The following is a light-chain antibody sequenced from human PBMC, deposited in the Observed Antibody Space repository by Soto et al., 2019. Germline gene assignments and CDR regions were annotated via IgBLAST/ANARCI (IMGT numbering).Light chain of an antibody. J-gene: IGKJ2*01. V-gene: IGKV3-20*01. CDR2: DAS. CDR1: QSVSSRY. Sequence: EIVLTQSPGTLSLSPGERATLSCRASQSVSSRYLAWYQQKPGQAPRLLIYDASNRATGIPDRFSGSVSGIDFTLTISRLEPEDFAVYYCQQYVTSPPRYTFGQGTKLEIE. CDR3: QQYVTSPPRYT.